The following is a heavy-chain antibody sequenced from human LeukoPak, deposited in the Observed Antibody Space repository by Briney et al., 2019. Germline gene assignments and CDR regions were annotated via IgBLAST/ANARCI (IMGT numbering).Heavy chain of an antibody. CDR3: ARVKGRLSWFDP. CDR1: GGSISSGSYY. Sequence: SETLSLTCTVSGGSISSGSYYWGWIRQPPGKGLEWIGSIYHSGTTYYNPSLKSRVTISVDTSKNQFSLKLSSVTAADTAVYYCARVKGRLSWFDPWGQGTLFTVSS. V-gene: IGHV4-39*07. CDR2: IYHSGTT. J-gene: IGHJ5*02.